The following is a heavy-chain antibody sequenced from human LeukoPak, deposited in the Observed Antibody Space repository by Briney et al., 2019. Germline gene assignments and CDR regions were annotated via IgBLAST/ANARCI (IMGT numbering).Heavy chain of an antibody. V-gene: IGHV3-21*01. Sequence: PGGSLRLSSAASGFTFSSYSMNWVRQAPGKGLEWVSSISSSSSYIYYADSVKGRFTISRDNAKNSLYLQMNSLRAEDTAVYYCARDGPCSSTSCYGEGFDPWGQGTLVTVSS. CDR2: ISSSSSYI. D-gene: IGHD2-2*01. CDR1: GFTFSSYS. CDR3: ARDGPCSSTSCYGEGFDP. J-gene: IGHJ5*02.